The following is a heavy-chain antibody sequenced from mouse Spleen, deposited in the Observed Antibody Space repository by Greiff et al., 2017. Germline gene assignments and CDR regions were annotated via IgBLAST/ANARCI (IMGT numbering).Heavy chain of an antibody. J-gene: IGHJ3*01. V-gene: IGHV1-39*01. CDR2: INPNYGTT. Sequence: VQLKESGPELVKPGASVKISCKASGYSFTDYNMNWVKQSNGKSLEWIGVINPNYGTTSYNQKFKGKATLTVDQSSSTAYMQLNSLTSEDSAVYYCARNYRYGPSWFAYWGQGTLVTVSA. CDR3: ARNYRYGPSWFAY. CDR1: GYSFTDYN. D-gene: IGHD2-14*01.